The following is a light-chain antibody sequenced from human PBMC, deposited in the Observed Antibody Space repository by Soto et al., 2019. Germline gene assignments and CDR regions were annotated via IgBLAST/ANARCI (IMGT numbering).Light chain of an antibody. V-gene: IGKV3-20*01. Sequence: EIVLTQSPGTLSLSPGQRATLSCRASQSVSSSYLAWYQQKPGQAPRLLIYCASSSATGIPDRFSGSGSGIDFTLTISRLEPEDFAVYYCQQYYCSPFSCGPGTKVDIK. J-gene: IGKJ3*01. CDR2: CAS. CDR1: QSVSSSY. CDR3: QQYYCSPFS.